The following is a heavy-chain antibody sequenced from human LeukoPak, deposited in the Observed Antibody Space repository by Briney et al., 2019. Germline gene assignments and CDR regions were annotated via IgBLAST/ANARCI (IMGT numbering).Heavy chain of an antibody. J-gene: IGHJ4*02. CDR2: VSGDGVRT. D-gene: IGHD2-15*01. CDR3: AKEQDNKLLLSHFDY. V-gene: IGHV3-23*01. CDR1: GFIFSNYA. Sequence: GGSLRLSCTGFIFSNYAVSWVRQAPGKGLEWVSAVSGDGVRTFHADSVKGRFTISRDNSMSTVSLQMNSLRAEDTAVYYCAKEQDNKLLLSHFDYWGQGILVTVSS.